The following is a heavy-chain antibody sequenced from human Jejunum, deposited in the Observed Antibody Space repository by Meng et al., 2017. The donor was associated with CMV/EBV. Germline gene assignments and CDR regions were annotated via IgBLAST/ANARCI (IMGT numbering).Heavy chain of an antibody. CDR2: IFGGGSST. V-gene: IGHV3-23*03. CDR3: TRESGYLI. CDR1: GFTFSSYA. J-gene: IGHJ6*02. Sequence: SCPASGFTFSSYAMSCVRQAPGKGPEWVSFIFGGGSSTYYADSVKGRFTISKDDSKNTLYLQMNSLRVEDTAVYYCTRESGYLIWGQGTTVTVSS. D-gene: IGHD5-12*01.